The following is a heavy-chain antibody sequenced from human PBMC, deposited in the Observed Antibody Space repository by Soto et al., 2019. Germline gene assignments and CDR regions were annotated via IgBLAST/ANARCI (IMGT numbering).Heavy chain of an antibody. Sequence: VASVKVSCKASGYTFTSYAMHWVRQAPGQRLEWMGWINAGNGNTKYSQKFQGRVTITRDTSASTAYMELSSLRSEDTAVYYCEVRGWSGTTDFDYWGQGTLVPVSS. CDR2: INAGNGNT. J-gene: IGHJ4*02. V-gene: IGHV1-3*01. CDR1: GYTFTSYA. CDR3: EVRGWSGTTDFDY. D-gene: IGHD1-1*01.